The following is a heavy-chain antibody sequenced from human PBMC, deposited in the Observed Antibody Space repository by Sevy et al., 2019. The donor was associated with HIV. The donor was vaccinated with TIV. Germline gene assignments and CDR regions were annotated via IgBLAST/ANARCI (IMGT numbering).Heavy chain of an antibody. D-gene: IGHD2-21*01. CDR3: ARRHGPTVFLIDY. Sequence: GGSLRLSCAASGFTFSSYAMHWVRQAPGKGLEWVAVISYDGSNKYYADSVKGRFTISRDNSKNTLYLQMNSLRAEDTAVYYCARRHGPTVFLIDYWGQGTLVTVSS. J-gene: IGHJ4*02. CDR1: GFTFSSYA. CDR2: ISYDGSNK. V-gene: IGHV3-30-3*01.